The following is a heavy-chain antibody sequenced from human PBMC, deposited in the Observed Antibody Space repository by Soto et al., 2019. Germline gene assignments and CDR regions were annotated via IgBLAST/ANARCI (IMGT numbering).Heavy chain of an antibody. D-gene: IGHD2-15*01. CDR2: IMPGSSHI. V-gene: IGHV3-48*01. Sequence: PGGSLRLSCAASGFTFSIYSMNWVRQAPGKGLEWVSYIMPGSSHIFYADSVKGRFTISRDDSKNTAYLQMNSLKTEDTAVYYCTRQDPVTAVENDAFDFWGQGTMVTVSS. CDR1: GFTFSIYS. J-gene: IGHJ3*01. CDR3: TRQDPVTAVENDAFDF.